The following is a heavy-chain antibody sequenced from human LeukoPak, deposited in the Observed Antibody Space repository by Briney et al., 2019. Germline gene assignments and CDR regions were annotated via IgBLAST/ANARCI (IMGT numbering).Heavy chain of an antibody. J-gene: IGHJ4*02. CDR3: AKAQNPQQPVRGAFDY. CDR1: GSTFSSYA. Sequence: GGSLRLSCAASGSTFSSYAMSWVRQAPGKGLEWVSAISGSGGSTYYADSVKGRFTISRDNSKNTLYLQMNSLRAEDTAVYYCAKAQNPQQPVRGAFDYWGQGTLVTVSS. CDR2: ISGSGGST. D-gene: IGHD6-13*01. V-gene: IGHV3-23*01.